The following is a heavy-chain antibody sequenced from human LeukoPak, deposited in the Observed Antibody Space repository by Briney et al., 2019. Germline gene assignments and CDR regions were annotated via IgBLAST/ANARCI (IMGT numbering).Heavy chain of an antibody. D-gene: IGHD1-26*01. CDR1: GFTLSSYS. CDR3: ARARYSGSYRPADD. Sequence: PGGSLRLSCAASGFTLSSYSMHWVRQAPGKGLEWVAVISYDGSYKFYADSVKGRFTISRDNSKSTLYLQMNSLRAEDTAVYYCARARYSGSYRPADDWGQGTLVTVSS. CDR2: ISYDGSYK. V-gene: IGHV3-30*04. J-gene: IGHJ4*02.